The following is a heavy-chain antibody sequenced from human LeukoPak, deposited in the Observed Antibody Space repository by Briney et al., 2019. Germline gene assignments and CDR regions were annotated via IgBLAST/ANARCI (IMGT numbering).Heavy chain of an antibody. CDR1: GFTFRTYG. Sequence: PGRSLTLSCAAPGFTFRTYGMHWVRQAPGKGLEWVAVILYDGTYKYYADSVKGRFTISRDNSKNMLYLQMHSLRAEDTAVYYCAKDLVGGEAAAGRVNYLDYWGRGTLVTVSS. V-gene: IGHV3-30*18. D-gene: IGHD6-13*01. J-gene: IGHJ4*02. CDR2: ILYDGTYK. CDR3: AKDLVGGEAAAGRVNYLDY.